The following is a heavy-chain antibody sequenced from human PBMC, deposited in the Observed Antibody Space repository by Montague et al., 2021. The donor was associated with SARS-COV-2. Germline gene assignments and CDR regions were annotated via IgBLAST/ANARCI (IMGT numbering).Heavy chain of an antibody. Sequence: SLRLSCAASGFTFSNAWMSWVRQAPGKGLEWVGRIKSNTDGGTXXXAXXXQGXITISRDDSKNTLYMQMKSLKNEDTAVYYCNTERVYDYVWSSYRVMDYWGQGTLVTVSS. D-gene: IGHD3-16*02. CDR2: IKSNTDGGTX. V-gene: IGHV3-15*01. J-gene: IGHJ4*02. CDR3: NTERVYDYVWSSYRVMDY. CDR1: GFTFSNAW.